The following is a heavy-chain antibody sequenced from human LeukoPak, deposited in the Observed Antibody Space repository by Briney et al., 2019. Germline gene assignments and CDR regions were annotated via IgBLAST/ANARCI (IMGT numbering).Heavy chain of an antibody. V-gene: IGHV3-7*01. CDR3: ARRQFNWGSAFDI. Sequence: GGSLRLSCAASGFTFSNYWMSWVRQAPGKGLEWVTNIHQDGNEKYYVDSVKGRFTISRDNAKNSLYLQMNSLRAEDTAVYYCARRQFNWGSAFDIWGQGTMVIVSS. CDR2: IHQDGNEK. CDR1: GFTFSNYW. J-gene: IGHJ3*02. D-gene: IGHD7-27*01.